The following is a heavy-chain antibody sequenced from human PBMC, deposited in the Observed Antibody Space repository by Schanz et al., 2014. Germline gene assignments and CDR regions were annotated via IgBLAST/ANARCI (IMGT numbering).Heavy chain of an antibody. D-gene: IGHD6-6*01. V-gene: IGHV1-18*01. CDR1: GYTFTSYG. CDR3: ARDQSPYTNSSDVRYFDY. J-gene: IGHJ4*02. Sequence: QVQLVQSGAEVKKPGPSVKASCKASGYTFTSYGISWVRQAPGQRLEWMGWISPYNGNTNYAQKLQGRVTMTADTSTSTAYMDLRSLRSDDTAVYYCARDQSPYTNSSDVRYFDYWGQGTLVTVSS. CDR2: ISPYNGNT.